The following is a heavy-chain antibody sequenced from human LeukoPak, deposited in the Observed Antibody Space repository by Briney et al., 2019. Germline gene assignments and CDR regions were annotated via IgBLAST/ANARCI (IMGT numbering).Heavy chain of an antibody. CDR3: ARDSSGWYGNYYYMDV. J-gene: IGHJ6*03. CDR2: IYTSGST. D-gene: IGHD6-19*01. CDR1: GGSISSYY. V-gene: IGHV4-4*07. Sequence: SETLCLTCTVSGGSISSYYWSWIRQPAGKGLEWIGRIYTSGSTNYNPSLKSRVTMSVDTSKNQFSLKLSSVTAADTAVYYCARDSSGWYGNYYYMDVWGKGTTVTVSS.